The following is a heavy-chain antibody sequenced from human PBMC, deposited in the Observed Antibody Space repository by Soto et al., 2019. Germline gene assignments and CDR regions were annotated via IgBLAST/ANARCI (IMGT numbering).Heavy chain of an antibody. CDR2: IKSKTDGGTT. Sequence: EVQLVESGGGLVKPGGSLRLSCAASGFTFSNAWMSWVRQAPGKGLEWVGRIKSKTDGGTTDYAAPVKGRFTISRDDSKNTLYLQMNSLKTEDTAVYYCTTADVVRGDAFDIWGQGTMVTVSS. V-gene: IGHV3-15*01. J-gene: IGHJ3*02. CDR1: GFTFSNAW. CDR3: TTADVVRGDAFDI. D-gene: IGHD3-10*01.